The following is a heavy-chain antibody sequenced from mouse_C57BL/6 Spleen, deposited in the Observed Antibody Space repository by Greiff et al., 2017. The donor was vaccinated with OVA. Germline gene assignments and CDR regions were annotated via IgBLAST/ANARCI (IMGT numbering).Heavy chain of an antibody. CDR3: ARWNGSSLYYFDY. V-gene: IGHV5-17*01. Sequence: EVQVVESGGGLVKPGGSLKLSCAASGFTFSDYGMHWVRQAPEKGLEWVAYISSGSSTIYYADTVKGRFTISRDNAKNTLFLQMTSLRSEDTAMYYCARWNGSSLYYFDYWGQGTTLTVSS. CDR1: GFTFSDYG. J-gene: IGHJ2*01. CDR2: ISSGSSTI. D-gene: IGHD1-1*01.